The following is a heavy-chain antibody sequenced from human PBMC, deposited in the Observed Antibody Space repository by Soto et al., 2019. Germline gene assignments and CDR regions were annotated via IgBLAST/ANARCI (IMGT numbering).Heavy chain of an antibody. J-gene: IGHJ4*02. D-gene: IGHD1-1*01. CDR2: ISSSSSYI. Sequence: GGSLRLSCAASGFTFSSYSMNWVRQAPGKGLEWVSSISSSSSYIYYADSVKGRFTISRDNAKNSLYLQMNSLRAEDTAVYYCARGNNRYIWNPNDYWGQGTLVTVSS. V-gene: IGHV3-21*01. CDR3: ARGNNRYIWNPNDY. CDR1: GFTFSSYS.